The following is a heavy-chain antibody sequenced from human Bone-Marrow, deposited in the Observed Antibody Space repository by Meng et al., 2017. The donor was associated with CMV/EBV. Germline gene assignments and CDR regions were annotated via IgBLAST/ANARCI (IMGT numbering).Heavy chain of an antibody. CDR3: ARAPRLGGYCSSTSCYTVLGLDV. CDR2: MNPNSGNT. Sequence: ASVKVSCKASGYTFPSYDINWVRQATGQGLEWMGLMNPNSGNTGYAQKFQGRVTMTRNTSISTAYMELSSLRSDDTAVYYCARAPRLGGYCSSTSCYTVLGLDVWGQGTTVTVSS. V-gene: IGHV1-8*01. J-gene: IGHJ6*02. D-gene: IGHD2-2*02. CDR1: GYTFPSYD.